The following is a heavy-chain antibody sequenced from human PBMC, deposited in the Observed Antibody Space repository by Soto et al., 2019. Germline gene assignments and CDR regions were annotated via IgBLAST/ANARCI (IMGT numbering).Heavy chain of an antibody. CDR1: GGSISSYY. CDR2: IYYSGST. J-gene: IGHJ6*03. CDR3: ARGYSSSRHYYYYYMDV. D-gene: IGHD6-13*01. Sequence: SETLSLTCTVSGGSISSYYWSWIRQPPGKGLEWIGYIYYSGSTNYNPSLKSRVTISVDTSKNQFSLKLSAVTAADTAVYYCARGYSSSRHYYYYYMDVWGKGTTVTVSS. V-gene: IGHV4-59*01.